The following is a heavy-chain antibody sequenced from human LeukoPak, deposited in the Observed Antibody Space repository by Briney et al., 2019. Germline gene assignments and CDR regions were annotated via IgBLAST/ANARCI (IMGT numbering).Heavy chain of an antibody. CDR3: ARDSGEYYFDY. D-gene: IGHD2-15*01. CDR1: GYIFISYA. J-gene: IGHJ4*02. CDR2: ITAGNGNT. Sequence: ASVTVSCKASGYIFISYAMHWVRQAPGQRLEWMGWITAGNGNTKYSQKFQGRVTITRDTSASTAYMELSSLRSEDTAVYYCARDSGEYYFDYWGQGTLVTVSS. V-gene: IGHV1-3*01.